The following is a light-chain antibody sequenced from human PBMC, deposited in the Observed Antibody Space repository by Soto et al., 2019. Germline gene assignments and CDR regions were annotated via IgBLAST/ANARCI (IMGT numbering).Light chain of an antibody. Sequence: DIQMTQSPSGLSASVGDTVTITCRASKSVRGWLDWYPQKPGKAPKLLIYDVSALQRGVPPVFSGSGAGTQCTRTISGLKPDDVSTDYCQQYESSPATFGPGTKVDIK. CDR1: KSVRGW. V-gene: IGKV1-5*01. J-gene: IGKJ1*01. CDR3: QQYESSPAT. CDR2: DVS.